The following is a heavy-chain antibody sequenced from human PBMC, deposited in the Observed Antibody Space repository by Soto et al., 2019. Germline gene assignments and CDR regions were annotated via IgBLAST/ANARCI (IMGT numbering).Heavy chain of an antibody. V-gene: IGHV3-11*01. CDR2: ISSSCCTI. J-gene: IGHJ6*03. D-gene: IGHD2-2*02. CDR1: GFTFSDYY. CDR3: ASVVVPTAITSAYYYYYMYV. Sequence: GGSLRLSCAASGFTFSDYYMSWIRQAPGKGLEWVSYISSSCCTIYYVDSVKGRFTVYRDNAKNSLNRQMNSLRAEDTAVYYCASVVVPTAITSAYYYYYMYVWGKGTTVTVSS.